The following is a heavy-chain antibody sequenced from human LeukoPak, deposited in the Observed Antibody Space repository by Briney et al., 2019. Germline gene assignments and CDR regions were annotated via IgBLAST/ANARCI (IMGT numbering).Heavy chain of an antibody. J-gene: IGHJ4*02. Sequence: GGSLRLSCAASGFTFSSYAMSWVRQAPGKGLKWVSAISGSGGSTYYADSVKGRFTISRDNSKNTLYLQMNSLRAEDTAVYYCAKVGNYYDSSGYYSQMDYWGQGTLVTVSS. V-gene: IGHV3-23*01. CDR3: AKVGNYYDSSGYYSQMDY. CDR1: GFTFSSYA. CDR2: ISGSGGST. D-gene: IGHD3-22*01.